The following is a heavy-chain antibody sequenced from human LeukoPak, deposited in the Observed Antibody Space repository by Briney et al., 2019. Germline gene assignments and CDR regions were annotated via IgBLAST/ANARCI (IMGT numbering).Heavy chain of an antibody. CDR2: INHSGST. V-gene: IGHV4-34*01. J-gene: IGHJ4*02. CDR1: GGSFGGYY. Sequence: SETLSLTCAVYGGSFGGYYWSWIRQPPGKGLEWIGEINHSGSTNYNPSLKSRVTISVDTSKNQFSLKLSSVTAADTAVYYCARGRIQLWLNYWGQGTLVTVSS. CDR3: ARGRIQLWLNY. D-gene: IGHD5-18*01.